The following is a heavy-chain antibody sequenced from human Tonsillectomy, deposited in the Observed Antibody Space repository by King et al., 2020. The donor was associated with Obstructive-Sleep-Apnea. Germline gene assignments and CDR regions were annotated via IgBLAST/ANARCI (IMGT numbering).Heavy chain of an antibody. D-gene: IGHD6-13*01. V-gene: IGHV3-11*01. CDR2: ISSSGSII. J-gene: IGHJ1*01. CDR1: GFTFSNYY. Sequence: VQLVESGGGLVKPGGSLRLSCAASGFTFSNYYMSWIRQAPGEGLEWVSYISSSGSIIYYGDSVRGRFAISRDNSKNSMFLQMNSLRDEDTAIYYCASTEIAADLSRLQHWGRGPRVTVSS. CDR3: ASTEIAADLSRLQH.